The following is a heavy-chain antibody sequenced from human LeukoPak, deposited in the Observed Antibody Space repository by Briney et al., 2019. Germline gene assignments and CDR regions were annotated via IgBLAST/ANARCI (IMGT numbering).Heavy chain of an antibody. CDR3: AGMNYYGSGGLDY. V-gene: IGHV4-61*02. CDR1: GGSISSGSYQ. D-gene: IGHD3-10*01. CDR2: IYTSGST. Sequence: PSQTLSLTCTVSGGSISSGSYQWTWIRQPAGKGLEWVGRIYTSGSTNYNPSLKSRVTISVYRSKNHFSLKLSSFTAADAAVYYCAGMNYYGSGGLDYWGQGTRVTVS. J-gene: IGHJ4*02.